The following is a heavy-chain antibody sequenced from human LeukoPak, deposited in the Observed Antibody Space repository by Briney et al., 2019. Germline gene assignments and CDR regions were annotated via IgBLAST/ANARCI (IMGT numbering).Heavy chain of an antibody. Sequence: PGGSLRLSCGASGFTFSTFAMGWVRQAPGKGLEWVSLISASGGNTYYADSMKGRLTISRDNSKNTLYLQMSSLRAEDTAVYYCAKGQLWSGVAYFDYWGQGPLATVSS. V-gene: IGHV3-23*01. CDR2: ISASGGNT. D-gene: IGHD3-10*01. J-gene: IGHJ4*02. CDR3: AKGQLWSGVAYFDY. CDR1: GFTFSTFA.